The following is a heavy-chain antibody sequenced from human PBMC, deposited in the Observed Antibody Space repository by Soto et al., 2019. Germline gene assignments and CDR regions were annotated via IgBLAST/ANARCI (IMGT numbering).Heavy chain of an antibody. CDR3: ATKARVTNYLYYGMDV. Sequence: GALRLSCEVSVLTFKTSDMHWVRQAPGKGLEWLAVISYDGATQYYGDTVKGRFTISRDNSKNTLFLHMGRLRAEDTAMYYCATKARVTNYLYYGMDVWGLGTTVPVSS. J-gene: IGHJ6*02. D-gene: IGHD2-21*02. V-gene: IGHV3-30*03. CDR1: VLTFKTSD. CDR2: ISYDGATQ.